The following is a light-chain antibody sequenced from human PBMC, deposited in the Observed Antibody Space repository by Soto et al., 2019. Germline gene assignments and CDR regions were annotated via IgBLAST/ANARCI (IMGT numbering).Light chain of an antibody. CDR3: QQYNNWPLSYT. J-gene: IGKJ2*01. V-gene: IGKV3-15*01. Sequence: EIVMTQSPATLSMSPGERATLSCRASQSVSSNLAWYQQKPGQAPRLLIYGASTRATGIPARFSGSGSGTEFTLTISSLQSEDFAVYYCQQYNNWPLSYTFGQGTKLEIK. CDR2: GAS. CDR1: QSVSSN.